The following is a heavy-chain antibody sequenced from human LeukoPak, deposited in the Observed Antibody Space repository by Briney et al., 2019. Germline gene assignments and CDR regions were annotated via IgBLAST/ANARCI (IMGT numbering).Heavy chain of an antibody. CDR2: ISDSGGDIT. CDR1: GFTLSSYS. Sequence: PGGSLRLSCATSGFTLSSYSMNWVRQAPGKGLEWVSAISDSGGDITSYADSVKGRFTITRDNSKNTLYQQMSSVRAEDTAIYYCAPRGVEAAWGQGALVTVSS. V-gene: IGHV3-23*01. J-gene: IGHJ5*02. CDR3: APRGVEAA. D-gene: IGHD3-10*01.